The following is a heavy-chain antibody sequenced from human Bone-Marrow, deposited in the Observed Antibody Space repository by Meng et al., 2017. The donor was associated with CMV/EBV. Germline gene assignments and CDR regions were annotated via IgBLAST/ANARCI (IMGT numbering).Heavy chain of an antibody. CDR1: GFIFSHYY. Sequence: GGPLRLSCAASGFIFSHYYMTWIRQAPGKGLEWVSHISGSGSTIYYADSVKGRFTISRDNAKKSLYLQMNSLRAEDTAVYYCTRAGYYDSSGTSVDYWGQGTLVTVSS. CDR3: TRAGYYDSSGTSVDY. D-gene: IGHD3-22*01. V-gene: IGHV3-11*01. CDR2: ISGSGSTI. J-gene: IGHJ4*02.